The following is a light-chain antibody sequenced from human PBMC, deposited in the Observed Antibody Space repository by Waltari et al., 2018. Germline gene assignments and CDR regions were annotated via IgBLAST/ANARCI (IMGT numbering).Light chain of an antibody. CDR3: MQALQTPYT. Sequence: DIVMTQSPLSLPVTPGVPASISCRSSQSLLHSNGYMYLDWYLQRPGQPPQLLIYLGSNRASGVPDRFSGSVSGTDFTLEISRVEAEDVGVYFCMQALQTPYTFGQGTKLEIK. CDR1: QSLLHSNGYMY. V-gene: IGKV2-28*01. CDR2: LGS. J-gene: IGKJ2*01.